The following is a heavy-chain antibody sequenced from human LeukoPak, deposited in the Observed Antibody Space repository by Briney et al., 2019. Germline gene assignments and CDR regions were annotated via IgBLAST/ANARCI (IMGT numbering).Heavy chain of an antibody. V-gene: IGHV3-30-3*01. D-gene: IGHD1-1*01. CDR3: AREELANFDY. CDR2: ISYDGSNK. J-gene: IGHJ4*02. CDR1: GFTFSSYA. Sequence: PGGSLRLYCAASGFTFSSYAMHWVRLAPGKGLEWVAVISYDGSNKYYADSVKGRFTISRDNSKNTLYLQMNSLRAEDTAVYYCAREELANFDYWGQGTLVTVSS.